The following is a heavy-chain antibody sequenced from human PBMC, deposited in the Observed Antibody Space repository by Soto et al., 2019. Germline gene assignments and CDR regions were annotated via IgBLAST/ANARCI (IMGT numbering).Heavy chain of an antibody. V-gene: IGHV3-33*01. Sequence: QVQLVESGGGVVQPGRSLRLSCAASGFSFSSYGMHWVRQAPGKGLEWVAIIWYDGSNKYYADSVKGRFTISRDNSKNTLYLQMNSLRDEDTAVYYCARAGFYYDSAGYYNFDYWGQGALVTVSS. J-gene: IGHJ4*02. D-gene: IGHD3-22*01. CDR2: IWYDGSNK. CDR3: ARAGFYYDSAGYYNFDY. CDR1: GFSFSSYG.